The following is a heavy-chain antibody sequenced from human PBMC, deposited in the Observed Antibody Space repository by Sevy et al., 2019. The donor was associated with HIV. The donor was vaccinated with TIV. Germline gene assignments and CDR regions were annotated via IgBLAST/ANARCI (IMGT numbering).Heavy chain of an antibody. CDR1: GFTFSSYA. CDR3: AKDGFYCSGGSCYFPADLDY. J-gene: IGHJ4*02. D-gene: IGHD2-15*01. V-gene: IGHV3-23*01. Sequence: GESLKISCAASGFTFSSYAMSWVRQAPGKGLEWVSAISGSGGSTYYADSVKGRFTISRDNSKNTLYLQMNSLRAEDTAVYYCAKDGFYCSGGSCYFPADLDYWGQGTLVTVSS. CDR2: ISGSGGST.